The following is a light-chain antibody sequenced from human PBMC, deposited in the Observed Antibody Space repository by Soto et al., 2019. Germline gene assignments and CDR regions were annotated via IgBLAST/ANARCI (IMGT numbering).Light chain of an antibody. CDR1: SSDVGGYNY. J-gene: IGLJ1*01. V-gene: IGLV2-11*01. Sequence: QSALTQPRSVSGSPGQSVTISCTGTSSDVGGYNYVSWYQQHPGKAPKLMIYDVSKRPSGVPDRFSGSKSGNTASLTISGXXXXDEADYYCCSYAGSYSYVFGTGTKVTVL. CDR2: DVS. CDR3: CSYAGSYSYV.